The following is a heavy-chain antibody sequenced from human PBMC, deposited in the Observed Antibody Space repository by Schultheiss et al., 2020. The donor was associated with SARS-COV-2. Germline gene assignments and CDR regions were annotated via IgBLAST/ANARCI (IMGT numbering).Heavy chain of an antibody. D-gene: IGHD2-2*01. CDR1: GGSISSSNW. CDR3: ATSYSTTYYYAMGV. Sequence: SETLSLTCAVSGGSISSSNWWSWVRQPPGKGLEWIGEINHSGSTNYNPSLKSRVTISVDTSKNQFSLKLRSLTAADTAVYYCATSYSTTYYYAMGVWGQGTSVTVSS. J-gene: IGHJ6*02. CDR2: INHSGST. V-gene: IGHV4-4*02.